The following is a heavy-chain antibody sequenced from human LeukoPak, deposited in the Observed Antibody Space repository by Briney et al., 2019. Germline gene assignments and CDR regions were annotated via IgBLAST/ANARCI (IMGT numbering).Heavy chain of an antibody. D-gene: IGHD2-15*01. Sequence: ASVKVSCKASGYTFTGYYMHWVRQAPGQGLEWMGWINPNSGGTNYAQKFQGRVTMTRDTSISTAYMELSRLRSDDTAVYYCERGRAAKRLYYYYGMDVWGQGTTVTVSS. CDR1: GYTFTGYY. J-gene: IGHJ6*02. CDR2: INPNSGGT. V-gene: IGHV1-2*02. CDR3: ERGRAAKRLYYYYGMDV.